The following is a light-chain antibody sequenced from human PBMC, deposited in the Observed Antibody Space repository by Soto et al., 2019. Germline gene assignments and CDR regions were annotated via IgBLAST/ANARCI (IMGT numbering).Light chain of an antibody. CDR3: AAWDASLNGDV. CDR1: SSNIGSKT. V-gene: IGLV1-44*01. Sequence: QAVVTQPPSASGTPGQRVTISCSGSSSNIGSKTVNWYQQLPGTVPKLLIYNSYQRPSGVPDRFSGSKSGTSASLAISGLQSEDEADYYWAAWDASLNGDVFGAGTKLTVL. CDR2: NSY. J-gene: IGLJ1*01.